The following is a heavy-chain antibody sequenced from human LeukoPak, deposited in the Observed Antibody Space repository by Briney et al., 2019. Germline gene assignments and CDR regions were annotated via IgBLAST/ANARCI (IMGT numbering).Heavy chain of an antibody. CDR1: GFAFSDSA. Sequence: PGGSLRLSCVAPGFAFSDSAMSWVRLTAGKGLEWVSLSRADDYSTYYADSVKGRFTISRENSKNTMYLQMNSLRAEDTAIYYCASRPSNTWAGPLDFWGQGTLVTVSS. V-gene: IGHV3-23*01. CDR2: SRADDYST. J-gene: IGHJ4*02. CDR3: ASRPSNTWAGPLDF. D-gene: IGHD6-13*01.